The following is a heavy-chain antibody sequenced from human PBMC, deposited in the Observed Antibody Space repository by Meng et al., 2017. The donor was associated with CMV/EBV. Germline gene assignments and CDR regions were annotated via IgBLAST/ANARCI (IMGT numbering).Heavy chain of an antibody. Sequence: SVKVSCKASGGTFSSYAISWVRQAPGQGLEWMGGIIPILGIANYAQKFQGRVTITADKSTSTAYMELSSPRSEDTAVYYCARGSWGDWGSFYYYGMDVWGQGTTVTVSS. CDR3: ARGSWGDWGSFYYYGMDV. J-gene: IGHJ6*02. CDR2: IIPILGIA. CDR1: GGTFSSYA. V-gene: IGHV1-69*10. D-gene: IGHD7-27*01.